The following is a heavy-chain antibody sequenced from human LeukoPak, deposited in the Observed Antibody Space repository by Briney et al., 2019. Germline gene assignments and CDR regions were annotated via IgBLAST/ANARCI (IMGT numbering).Heavy chain of an antibody. Sequence: GGSLGLSRAASGFTFSSYGIHWVRQAPGKGLEWGSVISKNGDTTYYADSVKGRFTISRDNSKNTLYLQMNSLRAKDTALYFCATRQFCSGGTCYGLSFWGQGTMVTISS. CDR3: ATRQFCSGGTCYGLSF. CDR1: GFTFSSYG. D-gene: IGHD2-15*01. J-gene: IGHJ3*01. CDR2: ISKNGDTT. V-gene: IGHV3-23*01.